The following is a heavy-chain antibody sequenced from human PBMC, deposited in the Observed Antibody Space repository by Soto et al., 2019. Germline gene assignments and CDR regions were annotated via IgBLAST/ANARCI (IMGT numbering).Heavy chain of an antibody. V-gene: IGHV3-23*01. CDR1: GFTFSSYA. CDR3: AKDLRFAELSMSYFDY. J-gene: IGHJ4*02. CDR2: ISGSGGST. Sequence: EVQLLESGGGLVQPGGSLRLSCAASGFTFSSYAMSWVRQAPGKGLEWVSAISGSGGSTYYADSVKGRFTISRDNSNNTLYLKMNSLRAEDTAVYYCAKDLRFAELSMSYFDYWGQGTLVTVSS. D-gene: IGHD3-10*01.